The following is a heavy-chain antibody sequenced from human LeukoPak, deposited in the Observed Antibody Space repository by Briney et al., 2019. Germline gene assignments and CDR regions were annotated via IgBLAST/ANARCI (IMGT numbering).Heavy chain of an antibody. CDR1: GFTLSSYG. CDR3: AKVSGDSSSWYWFDP. D-gene: IGHD6-13*01. J-gene: IGHJ5*02. CDR2: IWYDGSNK. V-gene: IGHV3-33*06. Sequence: GRSLRLSCAASGFTLSSYGMHWVRQAPGKGLEWVAVIWYDGSNKYYADSVKGRFTISRDNSKNTLYLQMNSLRAEDTAAYYCAKVSGDSSSWYWFDPWGQGTLVTVSS.